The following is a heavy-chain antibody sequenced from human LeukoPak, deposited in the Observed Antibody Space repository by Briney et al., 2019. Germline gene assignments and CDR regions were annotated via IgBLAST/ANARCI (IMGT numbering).Heavy chain of an antibody. D-gene: IGHD6-19*01. CDR1: GGSISSSSYY. CDR3: ARGKVVAGTPGQNSWDN. CDR2: IYYSGST. J-gene: IGHJ4*02. Sequence: PSETLSLTCTVSGGSISSSSYYWGWIRQPPGKGLEWIGSIYYSGSTYYNPSLKSRVTISVDTSKNQFSLKLSSVTAADTAVYYCARGKVVAGTPGQNSWDNWGQGFLVTVSS. V-gene: IGHV4-39*01.